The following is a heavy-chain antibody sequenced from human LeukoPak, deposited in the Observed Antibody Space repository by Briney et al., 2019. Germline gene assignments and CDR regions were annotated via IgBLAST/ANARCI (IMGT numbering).Heavy chain of an antibody. D-gene: IGHD3-10*01. CDR1: GGSISSSNW. Sequence: SGTLSLTCAVSGGSISSSNWWSWVRQPPGKGLEWIGYIYYSGSTYYNPSLKSRVTISVDTSKNQFSLKLSSVTAADTAVYYCARVWFGELHRWFDPWGQGTLVTVSS. CDR2: IYYSGST. V-gene: IGHV4-4*02. CDR3: ARVWFGELHRWFDP. J-gene: IGHJ5*02.